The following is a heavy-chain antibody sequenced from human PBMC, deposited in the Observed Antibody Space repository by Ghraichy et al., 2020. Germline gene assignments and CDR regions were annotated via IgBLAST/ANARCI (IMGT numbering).Heavy chain of an antibody. CDR3: AAGHYTGS. V-gene: IGHV3-23*01. J-gene: IGHJ4*02. CDR1: GFTFSNFA. CDR2: LSGSGDST. Sequence: LSLTCAASGFTFSNFAMNRVRQAPGKGLEWVSGLSGSGDSTYYADSVKGRFTISRDNSKNTLYLHMDSLRAEDTAVYHCAAGHYTGSWGQGTLVTVSS.